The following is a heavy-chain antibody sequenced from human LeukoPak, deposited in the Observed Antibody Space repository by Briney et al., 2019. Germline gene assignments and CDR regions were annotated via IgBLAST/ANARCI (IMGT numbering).Heavy chain of an antibody. V-gene: IGHV3-74*01. J-gene: IGHJ5*02. CDR2: INTDGSST. CDR3: ARAIFGVVIPPRFDP. CDR1: GFTFSSYW. D-gene: IGHD3-3*01. Sequence: GGSLRLSCAASGFTFSSYWMHWVRQAPGKGLVWVSRINTDGSSTSYADSVKGRFTISRDNAKNTLYLQMNSLRAEDTAVYYCARAIFGVVIPPRFDPWGQGTLVTVSS.